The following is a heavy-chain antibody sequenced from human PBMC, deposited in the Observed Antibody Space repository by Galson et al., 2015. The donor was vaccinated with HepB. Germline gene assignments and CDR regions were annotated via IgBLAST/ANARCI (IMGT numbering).Heavy chain of an antibody. CDR2: MNPNSGNT. V-gene: IGHV1-8*01. Sequence: SVKVSCKASGYTFTSYDINWVRQATGQGLEWMGWMNPNSGNTGYAQKFQGRVTMTRNTSISTAYMELSSLRSEDTAVYYCARVPTIDPLRGGNYYYYYMDVWGKGTTVTVSS. D-gene: IGHD5-24*01. J-gene: IGHJ6*03. CDR1: GYTFTSYD. CDR3: ARVPTIDPLRGGNYYYYYMDV.